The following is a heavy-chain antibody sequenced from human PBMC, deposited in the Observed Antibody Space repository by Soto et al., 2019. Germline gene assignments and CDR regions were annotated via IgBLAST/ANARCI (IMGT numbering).Heavy chain of an antibody. Sequence: SETLSLTCTVSGGSMSSYFWSWIRQPPGRGLEWIGYISDSGSTNYKTSLKSRVTISVDTSKNQFSLKVTSVTAADTAVYYCARGGSSSWSGFYLFHNWGPATLVTVSS. J-gene: IGHJ4*02. V-gene: IGHV4-59*12. D-gene: IGHD6-13*01. CDR1: GGSMSSYF. CDR3: ARGGSSSWSGFYLFHN. CDR2: ISDSGST.